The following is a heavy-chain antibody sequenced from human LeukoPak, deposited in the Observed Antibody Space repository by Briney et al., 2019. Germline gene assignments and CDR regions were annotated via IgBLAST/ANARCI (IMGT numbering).Heavy chain of an antibody. CDR3: ASRGATEAGFDY. CDR2: ISYDGSNK. D-gene: IGHD2-15*01. Sequence: EAGGSLRLSCAASGFTFSSYTMHWVRQAPGQGLEWVAFISYDGSNKYYADSVKGRFTISRDNSKSTLSLQMNSLRAEDTAMYYCASRGATEAGFDYWGQGTLVTVST. V-gene: IGHV3-30*04. J-gene: IGHJ4*02. CDR1: GFTFSSYT.